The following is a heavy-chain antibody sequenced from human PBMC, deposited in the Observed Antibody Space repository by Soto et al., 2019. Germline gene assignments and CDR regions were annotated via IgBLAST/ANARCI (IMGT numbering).Heavy chain of an antibody. V-gene: IGHV4-38-2*01. CDR1: GYSIRSGYF. Sequence: SETLSLTCAVSGYSIRSGYFWGWVRQPPGKGLEWIGSISHSGSTYYNPSLKSRVTISVDTSKNQFSLKLSSVTAADTAVYYCARVAYYDSSGYYYYFDYWGQGTLVAVSS. D-gene: IGHD3-22*01. CDR2: ISHSGST. J-gene: IGHJ4*02. CDR3: ARVAYYDSSGYYYYFDY.